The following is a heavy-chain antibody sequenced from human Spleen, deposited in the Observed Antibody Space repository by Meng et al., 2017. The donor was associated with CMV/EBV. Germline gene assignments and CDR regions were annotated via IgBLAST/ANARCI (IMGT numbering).Heavy chain of an antibody. CDR2: IYTSGST. CDR3: ARDADYYDSSRDY. CDR1: GGSISSGSYY. D-gene: IGHD3-22*01. Sequence: QGQLEESGPGLGKPSQTLSLTCTVSGGSISSGSYYWSWIRQPAGKGLEWIGRIYTSGSTNYNPSLKSRVTISVDTSKNQFSLKLSSVTAADTAVYYCARDADYYDSSRDYWGQGTLVTVSS. J-gene: IGHJ4*02. V-gene: IGHV4-61*02.